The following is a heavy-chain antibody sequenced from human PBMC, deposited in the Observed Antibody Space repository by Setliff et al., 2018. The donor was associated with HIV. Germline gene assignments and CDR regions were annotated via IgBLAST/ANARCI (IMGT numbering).Heavy chain of an antibody. V-gene: IGHV1-3*01. CDR1: GYTFSQYP. CDR2: INVGSGNT. D-gene: IGHD3-16*02. CDR3: ARDIGNVWHNWFDP. Sequence: GASVKVSCKASGYTFSQYPMHWVRQAPGQRLEWMGWINVGSGNTKYSQKFQGRVTITRDTSASTAYMELSSLKSEDTAVYYCARDIGNVWHNWFDPWGQGTLVTVSS. J-gene: IGHJ5*02.